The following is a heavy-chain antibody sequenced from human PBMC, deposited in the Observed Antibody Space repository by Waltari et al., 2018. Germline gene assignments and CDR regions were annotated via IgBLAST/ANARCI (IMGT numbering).Heavy chain of an antibody. Sequence: QVQLQQWGAGLLKPSETLSLTCAVYGGSFSGYYWSGIRQPPGKGLEWIGEINHSGSTNYNPSLKSRVTISVDTSKNQFSLKLSSVTAADTAVYYCARIPMYYYDSSGKYYGMDVWGQGTTVTVSS. CDR3: ARIPMYYYDSSGKYYGMDV. V-gene: IGHV4-34*01. CDR1: GGSFSGYY. J-gene: IGHJ6*02. CDR2: INHSGST. D-gene: IGHD3-22*01.